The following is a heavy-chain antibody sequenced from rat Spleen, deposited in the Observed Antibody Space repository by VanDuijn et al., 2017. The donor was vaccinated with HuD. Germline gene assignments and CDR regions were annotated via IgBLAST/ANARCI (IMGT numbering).Heavy chain of an antibody. J-gene: IGHJ1*01. Sequence: EVQLVESGGGLVQPGRSLKLSCVTSGFTFNNYWMTWIRQAPGKGLEWVASISFDGGSTYYRDSVKGRFSISRDNAKSSLFLQMDSLRSEDTATYYCTTDGYFDFWGPGIMVTVSS. CDR3: TTDGYFDF. CDR1: GFTFNNYW. CDR2: ISFDGGST. V-gene: IGHV5-31*01.